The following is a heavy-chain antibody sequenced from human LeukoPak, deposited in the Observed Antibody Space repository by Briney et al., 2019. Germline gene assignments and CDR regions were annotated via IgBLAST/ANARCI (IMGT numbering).Heavy chain of an antibody. CDR2: IYPGDSDT. CDR1: GYSFTSYW. J-gene: IGHJ4*02. Sequence: GESLKISRKGSGYSFTSYWIGWVRQMPGKGLEWMGIIYPGDSDTRYSPSFQGQVTISADKSISTAYLQWSSLKASDTAMYYCARRAHYYDSSGYYEFDYWGQGTLVTVSS. V-gene: IGHV5-51*01. D-gene: IGHD3-22*01. CDR3: ARRAHYYDSSGYYEFDY.